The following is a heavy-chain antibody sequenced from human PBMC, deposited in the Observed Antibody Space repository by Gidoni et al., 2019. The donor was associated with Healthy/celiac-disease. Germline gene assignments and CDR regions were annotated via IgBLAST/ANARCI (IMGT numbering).Heavy chain of an antibody. V-gene: IGHV1-46*03. J-gene: IGHJ6*02. CDR1: GYPFTSYY. D-gene: IGHD2-2*01. Sequence: QVQLVQSGAEVKKPVASVKVSCKASGYPFTSYYIHWVQQAPGQGLEWMGIINPSGGSTSYAQKFQGRVTMTRDTSTSTVYMELSSLRSEDTAVYYCAREDIVVVPAAISSYYYYGMDVWGQGTTVTVSS. CDR3: AREDIVVVPAAISSYYYYGMDV. CDR2: INPSGGST.